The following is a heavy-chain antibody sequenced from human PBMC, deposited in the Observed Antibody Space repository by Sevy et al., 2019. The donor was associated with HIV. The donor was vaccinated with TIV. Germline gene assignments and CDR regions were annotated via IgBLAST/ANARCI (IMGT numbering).Heavy chain of an antibody. CDR3: AALNDFWSGDLLY. V-gene: IGHV3-23*01. D-gene: IGHD3-3*01. CDR2: ISGGGGST. Sequence: GGSLRLSCAASGFTFSIYAMSWVRQAPGKGLEWVSAISGGGGSTYYAGSVKGRFTFSRDNSKNTLYLQMNSLRAEDTAVYYCAALNDFWSGDLLYWGQGTLVTVSS. J-gene: IGHJ4*02. CDR1: GFTFSIYA.